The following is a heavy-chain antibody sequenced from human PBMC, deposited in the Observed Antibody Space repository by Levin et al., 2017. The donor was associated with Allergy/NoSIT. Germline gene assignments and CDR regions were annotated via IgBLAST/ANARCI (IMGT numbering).Heavy chain of an antibody. J-gene: IGHJ6*03. D-gene: IGHD4-17*01. CDR1: GFTFSSYG. Sequence: LSLTCAASGFTFSSYGMHWVRQAPGKGLEWVAVIWYDGSNKYYADSVKGRFTISRDNSKNTLYLQMNSLRAEDTAVYYCARGRKKTTVTTKNYYYYYMDVWGKGTTVTVSS. CDR2: IWYDGSNK. CDR3: ARGRKKTTVTTKNYYYYYMDV. V-gene: IGHV3-33*01.